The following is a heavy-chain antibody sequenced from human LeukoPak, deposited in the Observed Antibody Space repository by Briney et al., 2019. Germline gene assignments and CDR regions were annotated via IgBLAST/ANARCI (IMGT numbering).Heavy chain of an antibody. Sequence: RSLRLSCAASGLTFSSYSMNWVRQAPGKGLEWVSSISSSSSYIYYADSVKGRFTISRDNAKNSLYLQMNSLRAEDTAVYYCARVLEAYYYDSSGYSVLAPISWGQGTLVTVSS. J-gene: IGHJ4*02. V-gene: IGHV3-21*01. CDR2: ISSSSSYI. CDR1: GLTFSSYS. CDR3: ARVLEAYYYDSSGYSVLAPIS. D-gene: IGHD3-22*01.